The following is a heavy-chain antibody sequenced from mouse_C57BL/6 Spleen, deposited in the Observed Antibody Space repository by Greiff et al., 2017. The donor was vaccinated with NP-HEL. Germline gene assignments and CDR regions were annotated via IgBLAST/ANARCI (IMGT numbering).Heavy chain of an antibody. Sequence: VKLQQPGAELVRPGSSVKLSCKASGYTFTSYWMHWVKQRPIQGLEWIGNIDPSDSETHYNQKFKDKATLTVDKSSSTAYMQLSSLTSEDSAVYYCARSPSSYDYFDYWGQGTTLTVSS. CDR3: ARSPSSYDYFDY. J-gene: IGHJ2*01. CDR1: GYTFTSYW. V-gene: IGHV1-52*01. D-gene: IGHD1-1*01. CDR2: IDPSDSET.